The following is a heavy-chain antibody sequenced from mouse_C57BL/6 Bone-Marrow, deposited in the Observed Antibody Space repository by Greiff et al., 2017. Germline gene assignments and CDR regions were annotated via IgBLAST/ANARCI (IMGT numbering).Heavy chain of an antibody. D-gene: IGHD1-1*01. CDR2: IYPRSGNT. CDR1: GYTFTSYG. J-gene: IGHJ3*01. CDR3: ERPVHVIAY. Sequence: VQLQQSGAELVRPGASVKLSCKASGYTFTSYGISWVKQRTGKGLEWIGEIYPRSGNTYYNEKFKGKATLTADKSSSTVYMELRSLTSEDSEVYFCERPVHVIAYWGQGTLVTVSA. V-gene: IGHV1-81*01.